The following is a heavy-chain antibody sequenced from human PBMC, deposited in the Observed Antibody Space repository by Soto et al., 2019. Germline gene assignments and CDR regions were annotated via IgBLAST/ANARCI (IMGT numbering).Heavy chain of an antibody. CDR2: IIPIFGTA. Sequence: QVQLVQSGAEVRKPGSSVKVSCKASGGTFSRHAISWVRQAPGQGLEWMGGIIPIFGTANHAQKFQGRVTIIADESTSTVYMELRSLRSDDTAVYYCARDSPLLRYYYDSSGSDYYYYGMDVWGQGTTVTVSS. V-gene: IGHV1-69*01. J-gene: IGHJ6*02. D-gene: IGHD3-22*01. CDR3: ARDSPLLRYYYDSSGSDYYYYGMDV. CDR1: GGTFSRHA.